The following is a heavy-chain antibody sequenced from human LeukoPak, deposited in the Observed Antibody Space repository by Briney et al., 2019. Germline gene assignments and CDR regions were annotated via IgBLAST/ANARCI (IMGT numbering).Heavy chain of an antibody. CDR3: ARDPHVLPFDY. V-gene: IGHV3-7*04. CDR2: IKQDGSEK. CDR1: GFTFSSYW. Sequence: GGSLRLSCAASGFTFSSYWMSWVRQAPGKGLEWVANIKQDGSEKYYVDSVKGRFTISRDNAKNSLYLQMNSLRAEDTAVYHCARDPHVLPFDYWGQGTLVTVSS. J-gene: IGHJ4*02.